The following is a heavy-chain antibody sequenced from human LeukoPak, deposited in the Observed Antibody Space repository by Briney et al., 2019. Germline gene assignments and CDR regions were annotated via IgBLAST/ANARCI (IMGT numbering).Heavy chain of an antibody. J-gene: IGHJ4*02. CDR1: GFTFSSYS. Sequence: GGSLRLSCAASGFTFSSYSINWVRQAPGKGLEWISYISGGRSPSIYYTDSVKGRFTISRDNAKSSVSLHVNSLRVEDTAIYYCAKGYDITGFFSDKWGQGTLVTVSA. CDR3: AKGYDITGFFSDK. V-gene: IGHV3-48*01. D-gene: IGHD3-22*01. CDR2: ISGGRSPSI.